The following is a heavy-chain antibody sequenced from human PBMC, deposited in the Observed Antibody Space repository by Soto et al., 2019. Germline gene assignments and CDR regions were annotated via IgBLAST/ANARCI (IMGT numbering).Heavy chain of an antibody. Sequence: GGSLRLSXAASGFTFSNAWMSWVRQAPGKGLEWVGRIKSKTDGGTTDYTAPVKGRFTISRDDSKTTLYLQMNSLKTEDTAVYYCATSPGYFDFWGQGTLVTVSS. J-gene: IGHJ4*02. CDR3: ATSPGYFDF. CDR1: GFTFSNAW. CDR2: IKSKTDGGTT. V-gene: IGHV3-15*01.